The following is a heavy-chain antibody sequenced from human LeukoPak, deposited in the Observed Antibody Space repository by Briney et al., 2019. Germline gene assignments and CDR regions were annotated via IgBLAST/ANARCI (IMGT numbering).Heavy chain of an antibody. CDR1: GDSISSSSYY. CDR2: IFYSGST. Sequence: SETLSLTCTVSGDSISSSSYYWGWVRQPPGKGLEWIGTIFYSGSTYYNPSLKSRVTISVDTSKNQFSLKLSSVTAADTAVYYCARDLRIVGAIGGAAFDIWGQGTMVTVSS. D-gene: IGHD1-26*01. V-gene: IGHV4-39*07. CDR3: ARDLRIVGAIGGAAFDI. J-gene: IGHJ3*02.